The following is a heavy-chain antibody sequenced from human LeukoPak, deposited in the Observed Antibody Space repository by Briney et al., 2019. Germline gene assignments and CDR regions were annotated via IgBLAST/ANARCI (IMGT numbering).Heavy chain of an antibody. CDR2: ISSSSSTI. Sequence: PGGSLRLSCAASGFTFSTYTMNWVRQAPGKGLEWVSYISSSSSTIYYADSVKGRFTISRDNSKNTLYLQMNSLRAEDTAVYYCARDVKIPGKYSSGWYYSPLGYWGQGTLVTVSS. V-gene: IGHV3-48*01. CDR3: ARDVKIPGKYSSGWYYSPLGY. CDR1: GFTFSTYT. J-gene: IGHJ4*02. D-gene: IGHD6-19*01.